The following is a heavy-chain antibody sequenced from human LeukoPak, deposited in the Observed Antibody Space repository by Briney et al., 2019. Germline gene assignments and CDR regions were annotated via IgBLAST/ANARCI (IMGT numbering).Heavy chain of an antibody. CDR1: GGSISSSSYY. J-gene: IGHJ4*02. CDR2: IYYSGST. CDR3: ARPYAGNFLVHGY. D-gene: IGHD1-14*01. Sequence: NPSETLSLTCTVSGGSISSSSYYWGWIRQPPGKGLEWIGSIYYSGSTYYNPSLKSRVTISVDTSKNQFSLKLSSVTAADTAVYYCARPYAGNFLVHGYWGQGTLVTVSS. V-gene: IGHV4-39*01.